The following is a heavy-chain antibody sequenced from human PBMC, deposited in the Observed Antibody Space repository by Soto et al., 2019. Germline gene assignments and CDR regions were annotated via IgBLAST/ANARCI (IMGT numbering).Heavy chain of an antibody. J-gene: IGHJ1*01. CDR1: GGSFSGYY. Sequence: SETLSLTCAVYGGSFSGYYWSWIRQPPGKGLEWIGEINHSGSTNYNPSLKSRVTISVDTSKNQFSLKRSSVTAADTAVYYCASGAVIAAAGTEYFQHWGQGTLVTVSS. CDR3: ASGAVIAAAGTEYFQH. D-gene: IGHD6-13*01. CDR2: INHSGST. V-gene: IGHV4-34*01.